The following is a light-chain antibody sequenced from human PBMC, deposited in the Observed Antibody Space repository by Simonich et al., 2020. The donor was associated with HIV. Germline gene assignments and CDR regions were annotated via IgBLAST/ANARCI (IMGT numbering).Light chain of an antibody. Sequence: EIVLSQSPATLSLSPGERAHLSCRASQSVSSHLAWYQQKPGQAPRLLNYDAANRATGIPARCSGSGSGTDFTLTISRLEPEDVAVYYCQQYGSSITFGQGTRLEIK. V-gene: IGKV3-11*01. CDR2: DAA. J-gene: IGKJ5*01. CDR3: QQYGSSIT. CDR1: QSVSSH.